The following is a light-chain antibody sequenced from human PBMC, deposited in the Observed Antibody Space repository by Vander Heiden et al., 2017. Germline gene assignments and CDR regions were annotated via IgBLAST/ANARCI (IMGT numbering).Light chain of an antibody. CDR3: QAWDSSTVV. CDR2: QDS. Sequence: SSELTQPPSVSVSPGQTASITCSGDKLGDKYACWYQQKPGQSPVLVIYQDSKRPSGIAERFSGSNSGNTATLTISGTQAMDEADYYCQAWDSSTVVVGGGTKLTVL. CDR1: KLGDKY. J-gene: IGLJ2*01. V-gene: IGLV3-1*01.